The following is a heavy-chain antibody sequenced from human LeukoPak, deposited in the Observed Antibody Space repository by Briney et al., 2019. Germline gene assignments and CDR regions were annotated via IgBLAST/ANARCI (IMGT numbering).Heavy chain of an antibody. CDR2: IKPDGGEK. CDR3: ASGNWNDRAFDI. CDR1: GFTFSSCW. D-gene: IGHD1-20*01. V-gene: IGHV3-7*01. Sequence: GGSLRLSCAASGFTFSSCWMNWVRQAPGKGLEWVASIKPDGGEKYYVDSVKGRFTISRDNAKNSLYLQMNSLRDEDTAVYYCASGNWNDRAFDIWGQGTMVAVSS. J-gene: IGHJ3*02.